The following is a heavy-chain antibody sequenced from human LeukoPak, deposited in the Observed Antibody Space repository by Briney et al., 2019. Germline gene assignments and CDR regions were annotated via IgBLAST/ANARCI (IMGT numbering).Heavy chain of an antibody. J-gene: IGHJ4*02. V-gene: IGHV4-59*08. Sequence: SETLSLTCTVAGGSISSYYWSWIRQPPGKGLEWIGYIYYSGSTNYNPSLKSRVTISVDTSKNQFSLKLSSVTAADTAVYYCARHGPVGFYFDYWGQGTLVTVSS. CDR1: GGSISSYY. D-gene: IGHD4-23*01. CDR3: ARHGPVGFYFDY. CDR2: IYYSGST.